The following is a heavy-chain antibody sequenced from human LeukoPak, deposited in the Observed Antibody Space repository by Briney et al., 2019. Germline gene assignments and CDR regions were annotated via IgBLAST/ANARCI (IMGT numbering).Heavy chain of an antibody. J-gene: IGHJ4*02. Sequence: GGSLRLSCAPSGFTFSNYGMQDVRRAPGRGREGLTFLSYGGTNQSYADSVKGSFTISRDNYNNRLDLQMNSLRPEDTAVYYCARDSRPYTNDFDYRGQGTLVTVSS. D-gene: IGHD2-8*01. CDR1: GFTFSNYG. V-gene: IGHV3-30*13. CDR2: LSYGGTNQ. CDR3: ARDSRPYTNDFDY.